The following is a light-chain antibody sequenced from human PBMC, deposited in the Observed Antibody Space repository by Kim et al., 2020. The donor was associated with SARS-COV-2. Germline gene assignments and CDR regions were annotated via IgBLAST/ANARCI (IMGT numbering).Light chain of an antibody. V-gene: IGKV1-5*03. CDR2: KAT. CDR3: HQYHSSWT. J-gene: IGKJ1*01. Sequence: DIQMTQSPSTLSASIGDRVTITCRASQNVYVWLAWYQQKPGKAPNLLIYKATTLESGVPSRFSGSGSGTEFTLTISSLQPDDFATYYCHQYHSSWTFGQGTKVEIK. CDR1: QNVYVW.